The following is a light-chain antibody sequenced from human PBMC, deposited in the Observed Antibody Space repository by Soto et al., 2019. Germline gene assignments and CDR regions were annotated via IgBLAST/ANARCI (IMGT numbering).Light chain of an antibody. CDR3: QRGFTTPT. CDR1: PSINTY. V-gene: IGKV1-39*01. J-gene: IGKJ3*01. CDR2: AAS. Sequence: DIQMTQSPSSLSAAVGDRVTITYRARPSINTYVNWYQQKPEKAPKALIYAASTLQNGVPSRFSGSGSGTEFTLTISRLQTEDFEPYYCQRGFTTPTFGPGNKVAIK.